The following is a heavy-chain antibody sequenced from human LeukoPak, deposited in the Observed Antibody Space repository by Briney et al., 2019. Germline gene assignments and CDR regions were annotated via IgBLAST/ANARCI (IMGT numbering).Heavy chain of an antibody. CDR2: IGTAGDP. Sequence: PGGSLRLSCAASGFTFSHYDMHWVRQAIGKGLEWVSAIGTAGDPYYPGSVKGRFTISRENAKNSLYLQMNSLRAGDTAVYYCAKERASGGAFDIWGQGTMVTVSS. J-gene: IGHJ3*02. CDR1: GFTFSHYD. V-gene: IGHV3-13*05. D-gene: IGHD1-1*01. CDR3: AKERASGGAFDI.